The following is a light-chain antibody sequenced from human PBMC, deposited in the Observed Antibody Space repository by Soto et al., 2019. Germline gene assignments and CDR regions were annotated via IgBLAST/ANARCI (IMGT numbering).Light chain of an antibody. J-gene: IGLJ3*02. CDR3: SSYAASNNFYFV. Sequence: QSALTQPPSASGAPGQSVPISCTGTSSDVGGYNYVSWYQQYPGRAPKLMIYEVTKRPSGVPDRFSGSKSGNTAYLTVSGLQAEDEADYYCSSYAASNNFYFVFGGGTKVTVL. V-gene: IGLV2-8*01. CDR1: SSDVGGYNY. CDR2: EVT.